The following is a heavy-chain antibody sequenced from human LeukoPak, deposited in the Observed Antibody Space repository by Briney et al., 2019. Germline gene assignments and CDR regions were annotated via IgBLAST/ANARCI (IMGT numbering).Heavy chain of an antibody. CDR2: INPNSGGT. CDR3: ARGGYCTNGVCWDYYFDY. J-gene: IGHJ4*02. V-gene: IGHV1-2*02. Sequence: ASVKVSCKASGYTFTCYYMHWVRQAPGQGLEWMGWINPNSGGTNYAQKFQGRVTMTRDTSISTAYMELSRLRSDDTAVYYCARGGYCTNGVCWDYYFDYWGQGTLVTVSS. CDR1: GYTFTCYY. D-gene: IGHD2-8*01.